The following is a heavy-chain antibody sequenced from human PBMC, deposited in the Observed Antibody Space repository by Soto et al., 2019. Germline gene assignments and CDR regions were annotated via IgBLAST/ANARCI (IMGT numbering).Heavy chain of an antibody. V-gene: IGHV3-33*01. J-gene: IGHJ3*02. CDR2: IWYDGSNK. CDR1: GFTFSSYG. D-gene: IGHD3-10*01. Sequence: QVQLVESGGGVVQPGRSLRLSCAASGFTFSSYGMHWVRQAPGKGLEWVAVIWYDGSNKYYADSVKGRFTISRDNSKNTLYLQMNSLRAEDTAVYYCARDSLLLWFGELSYAFDIWGQGTMVTVSS. CDR3: ARDSLLLWFGELSYAFDI.